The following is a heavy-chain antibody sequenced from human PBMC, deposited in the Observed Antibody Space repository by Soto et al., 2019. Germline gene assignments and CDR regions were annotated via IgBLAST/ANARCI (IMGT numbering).Heavy chain of an antibody. Sequence: ASVKVSCKASGGTFSSYGISWVRQAPGQGLEWMGWISAYNGNTNYAQKLQGRVTMTTDTSTSTAYMELRSLRSDDTAVYYCARAPQWLVLSLYYYYGMDVWGQGTTVTVSS. D-gene: IGHD6-19*01. CDR3: ARAPQWLVLSLYYYYGMDV. J-gene: IGHJ6*02. CDR2: ISAYNGNT. V-gene: IGHV1-18*04. CDR1: GGTFSSYG.